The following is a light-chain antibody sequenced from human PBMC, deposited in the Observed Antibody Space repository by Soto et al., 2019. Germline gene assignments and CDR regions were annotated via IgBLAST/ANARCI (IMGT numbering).Light chain of an antibody. Sequence: QSALTQPASVSGSPGQSITISCTGTSSDVGAYNLVSWYQHHPDKAPKLMISEVSNRPSGVSDRFSGSKSDNTASLTISGLQAEDEADYYCASLTTTNFVFGTGTKVTVL. CDR3: ASLTTTNFV. J-gene: IGLJ1*01. CDR2: EVS. V-gene: IGLV2-14*01. CDR1: SSDVGAYNL.